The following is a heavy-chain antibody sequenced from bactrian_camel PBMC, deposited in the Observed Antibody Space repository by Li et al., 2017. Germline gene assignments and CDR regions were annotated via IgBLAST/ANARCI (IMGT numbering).Heavy chain of an antibody. Sequence: VQLVESGGGLVQPGRSLRLSCAASGFTFSSYDMNWVRQNPGKGLEWVSGINSDGTNAYYRDSLKGRFTISRDSAKNTLYLQLNSLKTEDTAMYYCATRVTTDWGCGHKWWGQGTQVTVS. D-gene: IGHD5*01. J-gene: IGHJ4*01. CDR2: INSDGTNA. V-gene: IGHV3S40*01. CDR1: GFTFSSYD. CDR3: ATRVTTDWGCGHKW.